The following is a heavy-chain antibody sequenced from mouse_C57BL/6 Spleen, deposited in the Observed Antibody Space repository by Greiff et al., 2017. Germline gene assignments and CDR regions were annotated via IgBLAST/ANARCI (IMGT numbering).Heavy chain of an antibody. Sequence: EVHLVESGGDLVKPGGSLKLSCAASGFTFSSYGMSWVRQTPDKRLEWVATISSGGSYTYYPDSVKGRFTISRDNAKNTLYLQMSSLKSEDTAMYYCAREDWDYYFDYWGQGTTLTVSS. D-gene: IGHD4-1*01. CDR1: GFTFSSYG. CDR2: ISSGGSYT. CDR3: AREDWDYYFDY. J-gene: IGHJ2*01. V-gene: IGHV5-6*01.